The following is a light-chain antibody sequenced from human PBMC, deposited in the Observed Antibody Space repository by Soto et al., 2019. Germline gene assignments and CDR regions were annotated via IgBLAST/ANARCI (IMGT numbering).Light chain of an antibody. Sequence: EFVLTQPPGTLSLSPGERATLSCRASQTVRNNYLAWYQQKPGQAPRLLIYDASSRATGIPDRLSGGGSGTDFTLTISRMEPEDFAVYFCQHYGSSRTFGQGTKVDIK. J-gene: IGKJ1*01. V-gene: IGKV3-20*01. CDR1: QTVRNNY. CDR3: QHYGSSRT. CDR2: DAS.